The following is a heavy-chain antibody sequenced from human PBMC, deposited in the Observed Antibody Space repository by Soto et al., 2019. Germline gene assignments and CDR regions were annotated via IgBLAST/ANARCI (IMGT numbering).Heavy chain of an antibody. Sequence: SETLSLTCTASGGYISSYYWTWIRQPPGKGLEWIGYIYYSGSTNYNPSLKSRVTMSIDTSKNQFSLKLSSVTAADTAVYYCARAFGSTMPSLFWGQGTLVTVSS. V-gene: IGHV4-59*01. CDR1: GGYISSYY. CDR3: ARAFGSTMPSLF. D-gene: IGHD2-2*01. J-gene: IGHJ4*02. CDR2: IYYSGST.